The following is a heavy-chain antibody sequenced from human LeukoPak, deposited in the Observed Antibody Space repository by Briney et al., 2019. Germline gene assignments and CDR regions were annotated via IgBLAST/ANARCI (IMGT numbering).Heavy chain of an antibody. CDR1: GYTFTGYY. J-gene: IGHJ4*02. Sequence: ASVKVSCKASGYTFTGYYLHWVRQAPGQGLEWMGWINPNGGGPKYAPKFQGRVTMTRDTSISTAYMELSRLRSDDTAVYYCARKPIAVAPDYWGQGTLVTVSS. V-gene: IGHV1-2*02. CDR2: INPNGGGP. CDR3: ARKPIAVAPDY. D-gene: IGHD6-19*01.